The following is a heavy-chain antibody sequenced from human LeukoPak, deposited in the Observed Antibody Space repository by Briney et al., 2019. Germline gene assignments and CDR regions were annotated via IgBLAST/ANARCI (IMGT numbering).Heavy chain of an antibody. CDR3: ARDLPPDYGDYPSAFDY. CDR2: ISTSGSAT. J-gene: IGHJ4*02. Sequence: GGSLRLSCAASGSTFSDSYMTWIRQAPEKGLEWISYISTSGSATSYADSVKGRFTISRDNAKNSLYLQMNSLRAEDTAEYYCARDLPPDYGDYPSAFDYWGQGTLVTVSS. D-gene: IGHD4-17*01. CDR1: GSTFSDSY. V-gene: IGHV3-11*04.